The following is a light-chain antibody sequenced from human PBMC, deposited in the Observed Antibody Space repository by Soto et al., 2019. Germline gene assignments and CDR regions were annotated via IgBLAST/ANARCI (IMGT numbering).Light chain of an antibody. CDR2: KAS. CDR1: QSISSW. V-gene: IGKV1-5*03. Sequence: DIQMTQSPSTLSASVGDRVTITCRASQSISSWLVWYQQKPGKAPKLLIYKASSLESGVPLRFSGSGSGTEFTLTISSLQPDDFATYYCQQYKSYLGTFGQGTKVEIK. CDR3: QQYKSYLGT. J-gene: IGKJ1*01.